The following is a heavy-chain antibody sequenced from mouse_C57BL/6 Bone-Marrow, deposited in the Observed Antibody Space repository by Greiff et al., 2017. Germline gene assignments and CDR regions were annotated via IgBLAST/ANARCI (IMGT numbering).Heavy chain of an antibody. Sequence: QVQLQQPGAELVKPGASVKLSCKASGYTFTSYWMQWVKQRPGQGLEWIGEIDPSDSYTNYKQKFKGKATLTVDTSSSAAYLQLSSLTSEDAAVYYCARSNAPWFAYWGQGTLVTVSA. CDR2: IDPSDSYT. V-gene: IGHV1-50*01. J-gene: IGHJ3*01. CDR1: GYTFTSYW. CDR3: ARSNAPWFAY.